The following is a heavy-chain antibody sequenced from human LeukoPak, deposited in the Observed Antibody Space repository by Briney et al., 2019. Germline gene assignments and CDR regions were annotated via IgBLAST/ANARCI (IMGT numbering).Heavy chain of an antibody. Sequence: GRSLRLSCAASGFTFSSYGMHWVRQAPGKGLEWVAVISYDGSNKYYADSVKGRFTISRDNSKNTLYLQMNSLRAEDTALYYCAKDMAPDYYGSGSYSGGWGQGTLVTVSS. V-gene: IGHV3-30*18. CDR2: ISYDGSNK. CDR3: AKDMAPDYYGSGSYSGG. J-gene: IGHJ4*02. CDR1: GFTFSSYG. D-gene: IGHD3-10*01.